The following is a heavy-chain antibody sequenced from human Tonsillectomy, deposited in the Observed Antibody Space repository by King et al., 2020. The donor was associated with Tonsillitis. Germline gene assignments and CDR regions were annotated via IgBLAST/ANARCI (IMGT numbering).Heavy chain of an antibody. D-gene: IGHD3-3*01. CDR1: GFSFSDYY. CDR2: ISSSNTYT. J-gene: IGHJ4*02. Sequence: VQLVESGGGLVKPGGSLRLSCAASGFSFSDYYMSWIRQAPGKGLEWISYISSSNTYTTYADSVKGRFTISRDNAKNSLYLQTNSLRAEDTAVYYCATTSDFWSGYYTGPFDYWGQGTLVSVSS. V-gene: IGHV3-11*05. CDR3: ATTSDFWSGYYTGPFDY.